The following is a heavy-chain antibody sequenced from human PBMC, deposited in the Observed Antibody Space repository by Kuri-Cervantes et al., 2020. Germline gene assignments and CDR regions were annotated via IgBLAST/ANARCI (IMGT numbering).Heavy chain of an antibody. V-gene: IGHV1-46*01. CDR1: GYTFTSYY. Sequence: ASVKVSCKASGYTFTSYYMHWVRQAPGQGLEWMGIINPSGGSTSYAQKFQGWVTMTRDTSISTAYMELSRLRSDDTAVYYCARDIPGQWLVFELWGQGTLVTVSS. CDR3: ARDIPGQWLVFEL. J-gene: IGHJ4*02. D-gene: IGHD6-19*01. CDR2: INPSGGST.